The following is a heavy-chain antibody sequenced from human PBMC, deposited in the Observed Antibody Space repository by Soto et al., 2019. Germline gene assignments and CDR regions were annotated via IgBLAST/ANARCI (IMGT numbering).Heavy chain of an antibody. CDR2: ISSSSSYI. CDR3: ARDYYNFWRAYYSTLY. V-gene: IGHV3-21*01. Sequence: GGSLRLSCAASGFTFSSYSMNWVRQAPGKGLEWVSSISSSSSYIYYADSVKGRFTISRDNAKNSLYLQMNSLRAEDTAVYYCARDYYNFWRAYYSTLYWGQGPLVTLSS. J-gene: IGHJ4*02. CDR1: GFTFSSYS. D-gene: IGHD3-3*01.